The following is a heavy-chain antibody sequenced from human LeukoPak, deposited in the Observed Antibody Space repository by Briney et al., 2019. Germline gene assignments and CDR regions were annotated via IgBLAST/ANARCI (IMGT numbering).Heavy chain of an antibody. Sequence: SVKVPCKASGGTFSSYAISWVRQAPGQGLEWMGGIIPIFGTANYAQKFQGRVTITADESTSTAYMELSSLRSEDTAVYYCARDSSQSYYYDSSGYLGGYFDYWGQGTLVTVSS. CDR2: IIPIFGTA. D-gene: IGHD3-22*01. CDR1: GGTFSSYA. CDR3: ARDSSQSYYYDSSGYLGGYFDY. V-gene: IGHV1-69*13. J-gene: IGHJ4*02.